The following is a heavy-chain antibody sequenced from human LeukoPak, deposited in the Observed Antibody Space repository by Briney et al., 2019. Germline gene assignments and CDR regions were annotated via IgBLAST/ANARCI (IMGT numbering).Heavy chain of an antibody. Sequence: GGFLRLSCAASGFTFSSYWMSWVRQAPGKGLEWVANIKQDGSEKYYVDSVKGRFTISRDNAKNSLYLQMNSLRAEDTAVYYCARDRIAVATPPGYWGQGTLVTVSS. CDR1: GFTFSSYW. J-gene: IGHJ4*02. CDR2: IKQDGSEK. CDR3: ARDRIAVATPPGY. D-gene: IGHD6-19*01. V-gene: IGHV3-7*01.